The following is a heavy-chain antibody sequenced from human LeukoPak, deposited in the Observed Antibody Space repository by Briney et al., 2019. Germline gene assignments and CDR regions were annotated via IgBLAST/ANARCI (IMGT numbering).Heavy chain of an antibody. CDR2: INPNSGGT. Sequence: ASVKVSCKASGYTFTGYYMHWVRQAPGQGLEWMGWINPNSGGTNYAQKFQGRVTMTRDTSISTAYMELSRLRSDDTAVYYCARDKEYYDSSGYPNDAFDIWGQGTMVTVSS. J-gene: IGHJ3*02. D-gene: IGHD3-22*01. V-gene: IGHV1-2*02. CDR3: ARDKEYYDSSGYPNDAFDI. CDR1: GYTFTGYY.